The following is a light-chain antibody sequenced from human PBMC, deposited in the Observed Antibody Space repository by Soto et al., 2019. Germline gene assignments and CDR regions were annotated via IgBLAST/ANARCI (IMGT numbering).Light chain of an antibody. Sequence: ELVMTQSPATLSVSPGERATLSCRASQSVTSNYLAWYQQKPGQAPRLLVYGVSSRATGVPDRFSGSGSGTDVTLTSSKREHADAPPYYEPPRATARTFARGTKVDIK. V-gene: IGKV3-20*01. CDR3: PPRATART. J-gene: IGKJ1*01. CDR2: GVS. CDR1: QSVTSNY.